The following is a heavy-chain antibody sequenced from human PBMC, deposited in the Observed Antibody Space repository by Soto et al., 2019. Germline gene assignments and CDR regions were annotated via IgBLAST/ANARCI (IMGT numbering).Heavy chain of an antibody. CDR2: MNPNNGNT. Sequence: QVQLVQSVAEVKKPGASVKVSCKATGFPFSSYYLHWVRQAPGQGLEWMGMMNPNNGNTTNIEKFQGRVAMTRDMSTSTAYLELSNLRSEDTALYDCASRLLPAYMKATYPSDIWGQGTMVTVSS. CDR3: ASRLLPAYMKATYPSDI. D-gene: IGHD2-2*01. J-gene: IGHJ3*02. V-gene: IGHV1-46*01. CDR1: GFPFSSYY.